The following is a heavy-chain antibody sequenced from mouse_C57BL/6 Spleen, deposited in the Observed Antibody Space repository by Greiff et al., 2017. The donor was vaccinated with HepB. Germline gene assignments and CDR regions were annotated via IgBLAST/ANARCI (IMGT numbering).Heavy chain of an antibody. V-gene: IGHV14-4*01. D-gene: IGHD1-1*01. CDR3: IYYYGSSSYFDY. CDR1: GFNIKDDY. CDR2: IDPENGDT. J-gene: IGHJ2*01. Sequence: EVKLMESGAELVRPGASVKLSCTASGFNIKDDYMHWVKQRPEQGLEWIGWIDPENGDTEYASKFQGKATITADTSSNTAYLQLSSLTSEDTAVYYCIYYYGSSSYFDYWGQGTTLTVSS.